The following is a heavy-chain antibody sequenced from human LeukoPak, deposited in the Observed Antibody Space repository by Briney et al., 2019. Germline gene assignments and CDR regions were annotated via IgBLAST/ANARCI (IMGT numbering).Heavy chain of an antibody. Sequence: SETLSLTCAVYGGSFSGYYWSWIRQPPGKGLEWIGEINHSGSTNYNPSLKSRVTISVDTSKNQFSLKLSSVTAADTAVYYCARRIGYSSSSGFVYWGQGTLVTVSS. CDR1: GGSFSGYY. J-gene: IGHJ4*02. CDR3: ARRIGYSSSSGFVY. V-gene: IGHV4-34*01. D-gene: IGHD6-6*01. CDR2: INHSGST.